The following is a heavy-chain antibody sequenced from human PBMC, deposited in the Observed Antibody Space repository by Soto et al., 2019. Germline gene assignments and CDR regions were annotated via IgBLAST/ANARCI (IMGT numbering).Heavy chain of an antibody. V-gene: IGHV3-66*01. CDR2: IYSGGTT. D-gene: IGHD3-22*01. Sequence: EVQLVESGGGLVQPGGSLRLSCAASGFTVSSNYMSWVRQAPGKGLEWVSVIYSGGTTYYADSVKGRFTISRDNSKNTLYRQMNSLRAEYTVVYYCVRNGDSSDYRGWFDPWGQGTLVTVSS. CDR1: GFTVSSNY. J-gene: IGHJ5*02. CDR3: VRNGDSSDYRGWFDP.